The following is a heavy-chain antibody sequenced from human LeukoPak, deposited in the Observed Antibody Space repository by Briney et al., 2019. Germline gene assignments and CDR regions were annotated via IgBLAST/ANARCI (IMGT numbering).Heavy chain of an antibody. CDR2: ISSSGGYT. Sequence: GGSLRLSCAASGFTFSSCAMSWVRQAPGKGLEWVSTISSSGGYTYYADSVKGRFTISRDNSKNTLYLLLNSLRAEDTAVYYCAKDLREYTSSPRNAFHIWGQGTMVTVSS. J-gene: IGHJ3*02. CDR1: GFTFSSCA. V-gene: IGHV3-23*01. CDR3: AKDLREYTSSPRNAFHI. D-gene: IGHD6-6*01.